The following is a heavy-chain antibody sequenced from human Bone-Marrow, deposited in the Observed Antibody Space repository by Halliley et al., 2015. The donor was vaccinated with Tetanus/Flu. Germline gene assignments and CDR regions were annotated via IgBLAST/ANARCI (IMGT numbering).Heavy chain of an antibody. J-gene: IGHJ6*02. CDR2: VSFDGSKT. Sequence: SLRLSCAASGFTFRSYGMHWMRRAPGKGLEWVAGVSFDGSKTYYADAVNGRFTVSRDNARNTVSLRMSSLRDEDTAVYYCAKENIDYGDYQYGMDVWGQGTTVTVSS. D-gene: IGHD4-17*01. V-gene: IGHV3-30*18. CDR3: AKENIDYGDYQYGMDV. CDR1: GFTFRSYG.